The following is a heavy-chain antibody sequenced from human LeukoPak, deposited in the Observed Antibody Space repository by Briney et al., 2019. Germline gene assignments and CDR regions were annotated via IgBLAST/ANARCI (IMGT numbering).Heavy chain of an antibody. Sequence: GASVKVSCKASGYTFTGYYMHWVRQAPGQGLEWMGWINPNSGGTNYAQKFQGRVTMTRDTSISTAYMELGRLRSDDTALYYCARDPDSSGYYWFDPWGQGTLVTVSS. CDR3: ARDPDSSGYYWFDP. CDR2: INPNSGGT. CDR1: GYTFTGYY. J-gene: IGHJ5*02. D-gene: IGHD3-22*01. V-gene: IGHV1-2*02.